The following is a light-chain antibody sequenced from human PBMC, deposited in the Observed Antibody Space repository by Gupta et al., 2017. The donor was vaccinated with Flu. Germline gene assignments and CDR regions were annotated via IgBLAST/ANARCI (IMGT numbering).Light chain of an antibody. CDR2: WAS. CDR3: QQDDGTPYS. Sequence: DIVMTQSPDSLAVSLGERATINCKSSQSILYSSNNKNYLAWYQQKPGQPPKLLIYWASTRESGVPDRFSGSGSGTDFTLTISILQAEDVAVYYCQQDDGTPYSFGQGTKLEIK. V-gene: IGKV4-1*01. J-gene: IGKJ2*03. CDR1: QSILYSSNNKNY.